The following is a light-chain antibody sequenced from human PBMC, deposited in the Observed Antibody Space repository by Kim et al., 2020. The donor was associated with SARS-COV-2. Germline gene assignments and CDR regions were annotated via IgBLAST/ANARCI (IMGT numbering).Light chain of an antibody. Sequence: ASVRDRATITCRASQSISDWLAWYQHKPGKAPNLLIYKASNLQTGVPSRISGSGSGTEFTLTISSLQSDDLATYYCQQYNSYPWTFGQGTKVDIK. V-gene: IGKV1-5*03. CDR1: QSISDW. CDR2: KAS. CDR3: QQYNSYPWT. J-gene: IGKJ1*01.